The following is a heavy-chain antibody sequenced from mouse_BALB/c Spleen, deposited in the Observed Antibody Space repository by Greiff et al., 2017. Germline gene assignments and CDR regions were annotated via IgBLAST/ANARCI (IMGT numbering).Heavy chain of an antibody. CDR3: ARDPFDY. J-gene: IGHJ2*01. CDR1: GFTFSSYA. V-gene: IGHV5-9-4*01. Sequence: EVQRVESGGGLVKPGGSLKLSCAASGFTFSSYAMSWVRQSPEKRLEWVAEISSGGSYTYYPDTVTGRFTISRDNAKNTLYLEMSSLRSEDTAMYYCARDPFDYWGQGTTLTVSS. CDR2: ISSGGSYT.